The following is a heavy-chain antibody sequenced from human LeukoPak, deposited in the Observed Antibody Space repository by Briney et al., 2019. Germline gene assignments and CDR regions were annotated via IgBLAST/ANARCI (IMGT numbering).Heavy chain of an antibody. V-gene: IGHV3-64*01. CDR1: GFTFSSYA. J-gene: IGHJ6*02. CDR2: MSSNGGST. CDR3: ARDRSSGTTYYYGSGSYYLDV. Sequence: PGGSLRLSCAASGFTFSSYAMHWVRQAPGKGLEYVSAMSSNGGSTYYANSVKGRFTISRDNSKNTLYLQMGSLRAEDMAVYYCARDRSSGTTYYYGSGSYYLDVWGQGTTVTVSS. D-gene: IGHD3-10*01.